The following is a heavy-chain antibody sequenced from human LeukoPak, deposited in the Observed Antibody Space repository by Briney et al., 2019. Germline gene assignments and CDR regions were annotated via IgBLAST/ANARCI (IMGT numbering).Heavy chain of an antibody. Sequence: GGSLRLSCAASGFICSEFYRSWVRQSPGKGLEWISYISGSGHDINYVDSVKGRFTVSRDNAKNSLYLQMNSLSADDTAIYYCARTARSGDIRGQGTLVTVSS. V-gene: IGHV3-11*01. CDR2: ISGSGHDI. D-gene: IGHD1-1*01. CDR3: ARTARSGDI. J-gene: IGHJ4*02. CDR1: GFICSEFY.